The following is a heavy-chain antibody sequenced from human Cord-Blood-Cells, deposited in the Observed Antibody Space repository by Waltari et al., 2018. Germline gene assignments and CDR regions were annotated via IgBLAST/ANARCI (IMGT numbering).Heavy chain of an antibody. D-gene: IGHD3-22*01. CDR3: ATDGDSSGYYIFDY. V-gene: IGHV1-24*01. CDR1: GYTLTELS. CDR2: FEPEGGGT. Sequence: QVQLVQSGAEVKKPGASVKVSCKVSGYTLTELSMHWVRQAPGKGLEWMGGFEPEGGGTIYAQKFQGRVTMTEDTSTDTAYMELSSLRSEDTAVYYCATDGDSSGYYIFDYWGQGTLVTVSS. J-gene: IGHJ4*02.